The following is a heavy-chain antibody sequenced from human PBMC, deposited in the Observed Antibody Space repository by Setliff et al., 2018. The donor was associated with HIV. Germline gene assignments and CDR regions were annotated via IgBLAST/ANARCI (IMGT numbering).Heavy chain of an antibody. D-gene: IGHD6-19*01. CDR1: GDSSGINY. CDR2: VSYAGTT. Sequence: SETLSLTCTVSGDSSGINYWAWIRQPPGKGLEWIGSVSYAGTTYYNPSLEGRVSMSLDSSKNQFSLRLRSMAAADAATYYCTADRASVWYGHWGQGTLVTVSS. V-gene: IGHV4-59*04. CDR3: TADRASVWYGH. J-gene: IGHJ5*02.